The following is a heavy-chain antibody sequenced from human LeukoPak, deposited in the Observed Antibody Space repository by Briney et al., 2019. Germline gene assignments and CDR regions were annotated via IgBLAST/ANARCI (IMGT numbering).Heavy chain of an antibody. D-gene: IGHD6-19*01. CDR1: GGSFIGFH. CDR2: IYYSGST. CDR3: ARSIRGYSSGWYYFDY. Sequence: SETLSLTCAVYGGSFIGFHWNWIRQAPGKGLEWIGSIYYSGSTYYNPSLKSRVTISVDTSKNQFSVKLSSVTAADTAVYYCARSIRGYSSGWYYFDYWGQGTLITVSS. J-gene: IGHJ4*02. V-gene: IGHV4-34*01.